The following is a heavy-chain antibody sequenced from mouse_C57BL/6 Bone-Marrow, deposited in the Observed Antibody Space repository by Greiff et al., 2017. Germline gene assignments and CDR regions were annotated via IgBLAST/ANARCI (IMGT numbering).Heavy chain of an antibody. V-gene: IGHV1-52*01. J-gene: IGHJ2*01. D-gene: IGHD2-3*01. Sequence: QVQLQQPGAELVRPGSSVKLSCKASGYTFTSYWMHWVKQRPIQGLEWIGNIDPSDSETNYNQKFKDKATLTVDKSSSTAYMQLSSLTSEDSAVYYYAREYDGWYFLLEYWGQGTTLTVAS. CDR1: GYTFTSYW. CDR3: AREYDGWYFLLEY. CDR2: IDPSDSET.